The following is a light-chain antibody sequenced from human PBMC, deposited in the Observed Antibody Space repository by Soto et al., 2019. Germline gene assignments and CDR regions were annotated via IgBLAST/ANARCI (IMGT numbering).Light chain of an antibody. Sequence: QPVLTQSPSASASLGASVKLTCTLSSGHSSYAIAWHQQQPEKGPRYLMKLNSDGSHSKGDGIPDRFSGSSSGAERYLTISSLQSEDEADYYCQTWGTGIQWVFGAGTKLTVL. CDR3: QTWGTGIQWV. CDR2: LNSDGSH. CDR1: SGHSSYA. V-gene: IGLV4-69*01. J-gene: IGLJ3*02.